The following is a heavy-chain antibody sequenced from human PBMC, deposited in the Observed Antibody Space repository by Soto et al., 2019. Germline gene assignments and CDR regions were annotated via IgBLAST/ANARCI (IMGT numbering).Heavy chain of an antibody. Sequence: QVQLVQSGAEVKKPGSSVKVSCRTSGGSFKDYAISWVQQAPGQGLEWMGGIVPVYGTTKYAQKFQGRVTITADEATSTAYLVLSSLRSEDTALYCCARDKMSSLVGETPHLFESWGQGTLVTVSS. CDR2: IVPVYGTT. V-gene: IGHV1-69*12. CDR3: ARDKMSSLVGETPHLFES. J-gene: IGHJ5*01. D-gene: IGHD3-3*01. CDR1: GGSFKDYA.